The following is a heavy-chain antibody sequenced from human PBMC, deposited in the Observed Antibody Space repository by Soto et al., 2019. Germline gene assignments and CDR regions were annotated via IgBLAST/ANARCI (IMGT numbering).Heavy chain of an antibody. V-gene: IGHV1-18*01. CDR1: GYTFTSYG. CDR2: ISAYNGNT. CDR3: ARDDYDILTGQTGAFDI. J-gene: IGHJ3*02. D-gene: IGHD3-9*01. Sequence: QVQLVQSGAEVKKPGASVKVSCKASGYTFTSYGISWVRQAPGQGLEWMGWISAYNGNTNYAQKLQGRVTMTTDTSTSTPYMELRSLRSDDTAVYYCARDDYDILTGQTGAFDIWGQGTMVTVSS.